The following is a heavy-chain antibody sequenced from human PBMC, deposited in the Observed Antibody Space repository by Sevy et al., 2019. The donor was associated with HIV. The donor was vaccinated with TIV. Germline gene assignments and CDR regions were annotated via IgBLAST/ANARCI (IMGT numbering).Heavy chain of an antibody. V-gene: IGHV4-39*01. CDR1: GDSISNSRYY. Sequence: SETLSLTCTVSGDSISNSRYYWGWIRQPPGKGLEWIGSVYYSGSTYYNPSLKSRVTLSIDTSKTQFLLKVNSGTATDTAVYYCANQPLTLISPPDSWGQGTLVTVSS. J-gene: IGHJ4*02. CDR3: ANQPLTLISPPDS. D-gene: IGHD2-2*01. CDR2: VYYSGST.